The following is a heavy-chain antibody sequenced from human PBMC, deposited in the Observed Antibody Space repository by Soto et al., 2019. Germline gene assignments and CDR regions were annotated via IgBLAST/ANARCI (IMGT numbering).Heavy chain of an antibody. Sequence: QVQLQESGPGLVKPSQTLSLTCTVSGGSISSGDYYWSWIRQPPGKGLEWIGYSYYSGSTYYNPSLKSGVTLSVDTSKNQFALKLSSVTAADTAVYYCARGTAKLWFDHWGQGTLVTVSS. CDR2: SYYSGST. V-gene: IGHV4-30-4*01. D-gene: IGHD2-21*02. J-gene: IGHJ5*02. CDR3: ARGTAKLWFDH. CDR1: GGSISSGDYY.